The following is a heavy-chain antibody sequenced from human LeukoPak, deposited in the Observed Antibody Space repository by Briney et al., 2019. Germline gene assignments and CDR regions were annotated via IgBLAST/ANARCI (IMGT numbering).Heavy chain of an antibody. CDR3: AKGRSSGWFYFDC. D-gene: IGHD6-19*01. V-gene: IGHV3-23*01. J-gene: IGHJ4*02. Sequence: GGSLRLSCAASGFTFSTYAMSWVRQAPGKGLEGVSGISGSGASTYYVDSVKGRFTISRENSKNTLYMQMSSLRAEDTAVYYCAKGRSSGWFYFDCWGQGTLVTVSS. CDR2: ISGSGAST. CDR1: GFTFSTYA.